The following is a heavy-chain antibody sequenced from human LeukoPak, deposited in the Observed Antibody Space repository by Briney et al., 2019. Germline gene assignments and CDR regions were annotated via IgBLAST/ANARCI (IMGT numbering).Heavy chain of an antibody. D-gene: IGHD3-16*01. CDR1: GGSISSYY. CDR3: ARLPLGIDAFDI. J-gene: IGHJ3*02. CDR2: IYYSGST. Sequence: SETLSLTCTVSGGSISSYYWSWIRQPPGKGLEWIGSIYYSGSTYYNPSLKSRVTISVDTSKNQFSLKLSSVTAADTAVHYCARLPLGIDAFDIWGQGTMVTVSS. V-gene: IGHV4-39*01.